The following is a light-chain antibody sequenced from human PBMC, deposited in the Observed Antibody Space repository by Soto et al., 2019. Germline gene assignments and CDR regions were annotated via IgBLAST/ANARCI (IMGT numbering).Light chain of an antibody. J-gene: IGKJ1*01. CDR1: QGLVYSDGNTF. CDR3: IEGTPWHWM. V-gene: IGKV2-30*01. CDR2: QVS. Sequence: VVVTQSPLSLPVTLGQPASISCKSSQGLVYSDGNTFLNWFHQRPGQSPRRLLYQVSKRDSGVLKRFVGSGSGADSALKIGRVGAEDVGVDYCIEGTPWHWMSGQGTKVE.